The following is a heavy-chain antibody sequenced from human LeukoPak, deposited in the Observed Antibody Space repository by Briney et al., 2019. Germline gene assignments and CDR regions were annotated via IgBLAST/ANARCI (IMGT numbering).Heavy chain of an antibody. J-gene: IGHJ4*02. CDR1: GLTVTNAW. Sequence: GGSLRLSCAASGLTVTNAWMNWVRQAPGKGLEWVGRIASKTDGGTTDYAAPVKGRFTISRDDSKNTLFLQMNSLRAGDTAVYFCAKSTSAWYYYCDYWGQGTLVTVSS. V-gene: IGHV3-15*04. CDR2: IASKTDGGTT. D-gene: IGHD6-19*01. CDR3: AKSTSAWYYYCDY.